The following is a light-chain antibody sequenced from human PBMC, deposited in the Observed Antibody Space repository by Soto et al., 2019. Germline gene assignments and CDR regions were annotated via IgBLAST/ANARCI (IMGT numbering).Light chain of an antibody. Sequence: DIPMTQSPSTLSASVGDRVTITCRASQSINNWLAWYQQKPGKAPKLFIFKASTLEIGVPSRFSGSGSGTEFTLSISSLQPDDFVTYFCQQYESFPRTFGQGTKVEMK. J-gene: IGKJ1*01. CDR2: KAS. CDR1: QSINNW. V-gene: IGKV1-5*03. CDR3: QQYESFPRT.